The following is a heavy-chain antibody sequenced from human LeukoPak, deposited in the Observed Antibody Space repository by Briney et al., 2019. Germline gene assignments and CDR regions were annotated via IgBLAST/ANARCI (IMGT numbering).Heavy chain of an antibody. CDR2: ISAYNGNT. CDR3: ARSGSELRYFEWLLSGENWFDP. J-gene: IGHJ5*02. Sequence: EASVKVSCKASGYNFTSYGVSWVRQAPGQGLEWMGWISAYNGNTNYAQKVQGRVTMTTDTATSTAYMDLRSLRSDDTAVYYCARSGSELRYFEWLLSGENWFDPWGQGTLVTVSS. CDR1: GYNFTSYG. V-gene: IGHV1-18*01. D-gene: IGHD3-9*01.